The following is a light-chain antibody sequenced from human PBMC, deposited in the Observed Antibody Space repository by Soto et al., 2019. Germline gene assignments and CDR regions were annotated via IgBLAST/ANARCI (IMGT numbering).Light chain of an antibody. CDR3: SSYTDSSNYV. V-gene: IGLV2-14*01. Sequence: QSVLTQPASVSGSPGQSITISCTGSGSDIGAYNYVSWYQQHPGKAPKLMIYQVTNRPSGVSNRFSGSRSGNTASLTISGLQAEDEADYYCSSYTDSSNYVFGTGTKVTVL. J-gene: IGLJ1*01. CDR1: GSDIGAYNY. CDR2: QVT.